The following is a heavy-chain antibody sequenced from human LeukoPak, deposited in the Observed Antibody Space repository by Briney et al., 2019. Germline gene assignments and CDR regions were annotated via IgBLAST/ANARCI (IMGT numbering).Heavy chain of an antibody. CDR3: ATHYDSWSGLSH. V-gene: IGHV1-2*02. J-gene: IGHJ4*02. Sequence: ASVKVSCKASGYTFTGYYMHWVRQAPGQGLEWMGWINPNSGGTNYAQKFQGRVTMTRDTSISTAYMELSRLSSDDTAVYYCATHYDSWSGLSHWSQGTLVTVSS. CDR2: INPNSGGT. D-gene: IGHD3-3*01. CDR1: GYTFTGYY.